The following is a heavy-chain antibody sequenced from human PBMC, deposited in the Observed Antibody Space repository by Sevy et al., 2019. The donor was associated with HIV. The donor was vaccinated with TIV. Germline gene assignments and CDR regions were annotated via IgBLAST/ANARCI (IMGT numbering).Heavy chain of an antibody. CDR2: ISSSSSYI. V-gene: IGHV3-21*01. D-gene: IGHD4-17*01. Sequence: GGSLRLSCAASGFTFSSYSMNWVRQAPGKGLEWVSSISSSSSYIYYADSVKGRFTISRDNAKNSLSLQMNSLRAEDTAVYYCARGTHDYGDYDRDAFDIWGQGTMVTVSS. J-gene: IGHJ3*02. CDR1: GFTFSSYS. CDR3: ARGTHDYGDYDRDAFDI.